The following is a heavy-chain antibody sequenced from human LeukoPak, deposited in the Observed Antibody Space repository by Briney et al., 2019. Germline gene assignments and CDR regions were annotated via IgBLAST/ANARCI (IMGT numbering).Heavy chain of an antibody. CDR1: GYTFTSYG. CDR3: ARRGGFRVFDWLLFDAFDI. V-gene: IGHV1-2*02. Sequence: ASVKVSCKASGYTFTSYGISWVRQAPGQGLEWMGWINPNSGGTNYAQKFQGRVTMTRDTSISTAYMELSRLRSDDTAVYYCARRGGFRVFDWLLFDAFDIWGQGTMVTVSS. CDR2: INPNSGGT. J-gene: IGHJ3*02. D-gene: IGHD3-9*01.